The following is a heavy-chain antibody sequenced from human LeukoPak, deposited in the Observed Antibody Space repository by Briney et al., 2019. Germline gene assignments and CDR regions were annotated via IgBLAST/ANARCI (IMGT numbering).Heavy chain of an antibody. CDR2: ISSSGSTI. CDR1: GFTFSSYE. D-gene: IGHD2-15*01. Sequence: GGSLRLSCAASGFTFSSYEMNWVRQAPGKGLEGVSYISSSGSTIYYADSVKGRFTISRDNAKNSLYLQMNSLRAEDTAMHYCARAEGGSYPSFSFDYWGQGTLVTVSS. V-gene: IGHV3-48*03. CDR3: ARAEGGSYPSFSFDY. J-gene: IGHJ4*02.